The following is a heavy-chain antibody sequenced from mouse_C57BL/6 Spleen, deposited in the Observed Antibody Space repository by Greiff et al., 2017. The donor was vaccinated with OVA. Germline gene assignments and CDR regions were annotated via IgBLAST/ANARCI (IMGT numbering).Heavy chain of an antibody. Sequence: DVQLVESGGGLVKPGGSLKLSCAASGFTFSSYAMSWVRQTPEKRLEWVATISDGGSYTYYPDNVKGRFTISRDNAKNNLYLQMSHLKSEDTAMYYCARGVTTDYYAMDDWGQGTSVTVSS. D-gene: IGHD2-3*01. CDR2: ISDGGSYT. J-gene: IGHJ4*01. V-gene: IGHV5-4*01. CDR3: ARGVTTDYYAMDD. CDR1: GFTFSSYA.